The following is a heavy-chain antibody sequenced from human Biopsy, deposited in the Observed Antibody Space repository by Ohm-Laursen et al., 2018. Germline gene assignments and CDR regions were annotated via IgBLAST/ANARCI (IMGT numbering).Heavy chain of an antibody. D-gene: IGHD3-16*01. CDR2: IYTSGSS. V-gene: IGHV4-4*07. CDR1: GGSLSNYY. J-gene: IGHJ4*02. Sequence: SETLSLTCTVSGGSLSNYYWSWIRQPAGKGLEWIGRIYTSGSSNKNPSLMSRVTISVDTSKNQFSLKLNSVTAADTAVYFCARDSRGGHLNTTLITGKNLDSWGQGILVTVSS. CDR3: ARDSRGGHLNTTLITGKNLDS.